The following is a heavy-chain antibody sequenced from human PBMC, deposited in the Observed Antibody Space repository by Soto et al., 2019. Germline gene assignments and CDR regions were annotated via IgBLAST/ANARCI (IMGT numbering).Heavy chain of an antibody. CDR1: GYTLTELS. Sequence: QVQLVQSGAEVKKPGASVKVSCKVSGYTLTELSMHWVRQAPGKGLEWMGGFDPEDGETIYAQKFQGRVTMTEDTXTXXAYMELSSLRSEDTAVYYCATDVRPYSSSWYHFDYWGQGTLVTVSS. J-gene: IGHJ4*02. D-gene: IGHD6-13*01. CDR3: ATDVRPYSSSWYHFDY. CDR2: FDPEDGET. V-gene: IGHV1-24*01.